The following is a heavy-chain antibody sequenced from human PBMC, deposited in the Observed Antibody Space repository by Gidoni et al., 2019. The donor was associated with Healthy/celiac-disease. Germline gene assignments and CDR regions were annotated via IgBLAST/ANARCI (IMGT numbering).Heavy chain of an antibody. J-gene: IGHJ5*02. Sequence: QVQLQQWGAGLLKPSETLSLTCAVYGGSFSGYYWSWIRQPPGKGLEWIGEINHSGSTNYNPSLKSRVTISVDTSKNQFSLKLSSVTAADTAVYYCARVGIRFGELSLNWFDPWGQGTLVTVSS. CDR1: GGSFSGYY. V-gene: IGHV4-34*01. CDR2: INHSGST. CDR3: ARVGIRFGELSLNWFDP. D-gene: IGHD3-10*01.